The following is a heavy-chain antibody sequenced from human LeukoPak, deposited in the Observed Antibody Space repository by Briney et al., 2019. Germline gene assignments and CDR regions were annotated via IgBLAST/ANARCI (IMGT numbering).Heavy chain of an antibody. CDR2: ISYDGSNK. CDR3: ARGNYDSSGSWDY. V-gene: IGHV3-30*03. J-gene: IGHJ4*02. Sequence: GRSLRLSCAASGFTFSSYGMHWVRQAPGKGLEWVADISYDGSNKYYADSVKGRFTVSRDNSRNTLYLQMNSLRAEDTAVYYCARGNYDSSGSWDYWGQGTLVTVSS. CDR1: GFTFSSYG. D-gene: IGHD3-22*01.